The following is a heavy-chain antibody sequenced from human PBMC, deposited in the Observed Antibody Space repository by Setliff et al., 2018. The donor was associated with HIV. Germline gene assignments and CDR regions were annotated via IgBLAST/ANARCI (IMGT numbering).Heavy chain of an antibody. CDR1: GGSISSHY. V-gene: IGHV4-59*11. D-gene: IGHD6-13*01. CDR2: IYYSGST. Sequence: SETLSLTCTVSGGSISSHYWSWIRQPPGKGLEWIGYIYYSGSTNYHPSLKSRVTISVYTSKNQFSLKLSSVTAADTAVYYCAGGFGSSWGGNYYYYYRCVWGKGTTVTVSS. CDR3: AGGFGSSWGGNYYYYYRCV. J-gene: IGHJ6*03.